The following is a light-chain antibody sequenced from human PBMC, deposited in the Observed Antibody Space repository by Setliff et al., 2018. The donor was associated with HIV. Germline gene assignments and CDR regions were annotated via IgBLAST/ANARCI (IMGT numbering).Light chain of an antibody. Sequence: QSVLTQPASVSGSPGQSITISCTGTSSDVAIYNYVSWYQHHPGKAPKLTIYEVSNRPSGVSNRFSGSTSGNTASLTISGLQAEDEADYYCSSFSSRTLVVFGGGTKVTVL. V-gene: IGLV2-14*01. J-gene: IGLJ2*01. CDR3: SSFSSRTLVV. CDR1: SSDVAIYNY. CDR2: EVS.